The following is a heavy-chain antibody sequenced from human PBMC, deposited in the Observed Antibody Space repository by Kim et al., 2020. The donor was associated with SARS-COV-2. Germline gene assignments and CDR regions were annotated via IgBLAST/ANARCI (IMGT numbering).Heavy chain of an antibody. CDR1: GFTFSSSA. V-gene: IGHV3-23*01. CDR2: ISDSGTTT. Sequence: LSLTCAASGFTFSSSAMSWVRQAPGKGLEWVSAISDSGTTTYYADSVKGRFTISRDNSKSTLHLQMNSLRADDTAVYYCAKHTPVVQWLVYDIWGQGTLVTVSS. J-gene: IGHJ4*02. CDR3: AKHTPVVQWLVYDI. D-gene: IGHD6-19*01.